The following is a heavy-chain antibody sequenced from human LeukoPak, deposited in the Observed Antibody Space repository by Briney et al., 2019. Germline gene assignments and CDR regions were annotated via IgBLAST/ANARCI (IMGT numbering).Heavy chain of an antibody. J-gene: IGHJ4*02. CDR2: IYHSGST. CDR1: GGSISSSSYY. CDR3: ARWSYSNYYFDY. V-gene: IGHV4-39*07. Sequence: PSETLSLTCTVSGGSISSSSYYWGWIRQPPGKGLEWIGSIYHSGSTYYNPSLKSRVTISVDTSKNQFSLKLSSVTAADTAVYYCARWSYSNYYFDYWGQGTLVTVSS. D-gene: IGHD1-26*01.